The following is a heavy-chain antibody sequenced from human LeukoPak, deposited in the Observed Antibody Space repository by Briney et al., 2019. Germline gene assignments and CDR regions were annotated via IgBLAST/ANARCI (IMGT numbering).Heavy chain of an antibody. CDR3: ARHLSGVTGYTYGRGIDY. CDR2: IKKDGSEK. Sequence: GGSLRLSCAVSGFTFSSYWMSWVRQAPGKGLEWVANIKKDGSEKNYVDSVKGRFTISRDNAKTSLYPQMNSLRAEDTAVYYCARHLSGVTGYTYGRGIDYWGQGTLVTVSS. D-gene: IGHD5-18*01. CDR1: GFTFSSYW. V-gene: IGHV3-7*01. J-gene: IGHJ4*02.